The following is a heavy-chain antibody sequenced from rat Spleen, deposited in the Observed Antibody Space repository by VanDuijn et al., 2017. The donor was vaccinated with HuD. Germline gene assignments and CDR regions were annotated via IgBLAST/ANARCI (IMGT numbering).Heavy chain of an antibody. Sequence: VQLKESGPGLVQPSQTLSLTCTVSGFSLTSNGVSWVRQPPGKGLEWIASITHTGGGNTYYRDSVKGRFTISRDNAQNTAYLQMNSLWSEDTATYYCAVAGYGYWGQGVVVTVSS. J-gene: IGHJ2*01. CDR1: GFSLTSNG. V-gene: IGHV5S13*01. CDR2: ITHTGGGNT. CDR3: AVAGYGY. D-gene: IGHD4-3*01.